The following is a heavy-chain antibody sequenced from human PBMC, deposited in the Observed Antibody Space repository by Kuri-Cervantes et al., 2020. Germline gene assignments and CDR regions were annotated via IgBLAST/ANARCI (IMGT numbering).Heavy chain of an antibody. CDR2: IKSTTDGGTT. Sequence: GGSLRLSCAASGFTFSNAWMSWVRQAPGKGLEWVGRIKSTTDGGTTDYAAPVKGRFTISRDDSKNTLYLQMNSLKTEDTAVYYCARATTKPQGYYYYYGMDVWGQGTTVTVSS. CDR3: ARATTKPQGYYYYYGMDV. D-gene: IGHD1-26*01. CDR1: GFTFSNAW. J-gene: IGHJ6*02. V-gene: IGHV3-15*01.